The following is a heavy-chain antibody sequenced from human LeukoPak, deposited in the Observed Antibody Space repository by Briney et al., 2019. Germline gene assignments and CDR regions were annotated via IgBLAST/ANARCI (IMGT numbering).Heavy chain of an antibody. CDR3: AKETVVVVAATPDAFDI. Sequence: PGGSLRLSCAASGFTFSTYWMHWVRQAPGKGLVWVSRIKSDGSTTSYADSVKGRFTISRDNARNTLFLQMNSLRAEDTAVYYCAKETVVVVAATPDAFDIWGQGTMVTVSS. J-gene: IGHJ3*02. CDR1: GFTFSTYW. V-gene: IGHV3-74*01. D-gene: IGHD2-15*01. CDR2: IKSDGSTT.